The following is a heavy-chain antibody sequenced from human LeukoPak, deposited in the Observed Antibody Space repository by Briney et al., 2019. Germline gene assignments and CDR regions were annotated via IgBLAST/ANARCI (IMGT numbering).Heavy chain of an antibody. D-gene: IGHD2-2*01. CDR2: ISDTGNT. CDR1: GFTLSSYA. Sequence: GGSVRLSCAASGFTLSSYAMSWVRQAPGKGLEWASAISDTGNTYHADSVKGRFTISRDSSKNTLFLQMNRLRPEDAAVYYCAKAPVTTCRSAFCYPFDYWGLGTLVTVSS. J-gene: IGHJ4*02. V-gene: IGHV3-23*01. CDR3: AKAPVTTCRSAFCYPFDY.